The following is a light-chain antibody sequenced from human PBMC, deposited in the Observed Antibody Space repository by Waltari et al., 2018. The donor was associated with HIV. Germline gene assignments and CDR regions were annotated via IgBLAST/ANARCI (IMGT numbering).Light chain of an antibody. CDR2: EVN. CDR3: TSYTTGDTLL. CDR1: SNAFGFHNH. Sequence: QSVLTQPASVSGSPGQSVTISCPGTSNAFGFHNHVSWYQQHPGKAPTLIIYEVNSRPSGVSDRFSGSKSGNTASLTISGLQNEDEANYFCTSYTTGDTLLFGGGTKLTVL. J-gene: IGLJ3*02. V-gene: IGLV2-14*03.